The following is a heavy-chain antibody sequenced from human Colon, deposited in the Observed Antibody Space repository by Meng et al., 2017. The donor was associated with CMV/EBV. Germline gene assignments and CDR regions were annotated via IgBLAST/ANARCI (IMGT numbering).Heavy chain of an antibody. D-gene: IGHD3-22*01. CDR2: IYHSEST. Sequence: SETLSLTCTVSGYSISSGYYWGWIRQPPGKWLEWIGSIYHSESTYYNPSIKSRATMSVDMSKNQFFLKLNTVTDEDTAVYYCARDRPMTPEIDYWGQGTLVTVSS. CDR1: GYSISSGYY. V-gene: IGHV4-38-2*02. J-gene: IGHJ4*02. CDR3: ARDRPMTPEIDY.